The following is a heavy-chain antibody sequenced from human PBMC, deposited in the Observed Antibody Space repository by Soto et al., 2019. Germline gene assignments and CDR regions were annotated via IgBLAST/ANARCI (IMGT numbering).Heavy chain of an antibody. CDR2: INHSGST. J-gene: IGHJ5*02. V-gene: IGHV4-4*02. D-gene: IGHD2-2*01. CDR1: GGSISSSNW. CDR3: ARGSKSRYCSSTSCIGWFDP. Sequence: SETLSLTCAVSGGSISSSNWWSWVRQPPGKGLEWIGEINHSGSTNYNPSLKSRVTISVDTSKNQFSLELSSVTAADTAVYYCARGSKSRYCSSTSCIGWFDPWGQGTLVTVSS.